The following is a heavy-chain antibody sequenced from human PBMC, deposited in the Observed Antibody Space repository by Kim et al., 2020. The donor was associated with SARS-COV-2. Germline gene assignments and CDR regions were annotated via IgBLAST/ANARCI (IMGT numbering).Heavy chain of an antibody. CDR3: ARVGYYYDMDV. J-gene: IGHJ6*02. Sequence: NPNPPLKGRGTRSVDTSKNQFSLKLSSVTAADTAVYYCARVGYYYDMDVWGQGTTVTVSS. V-gene: IGHV4-34*01.